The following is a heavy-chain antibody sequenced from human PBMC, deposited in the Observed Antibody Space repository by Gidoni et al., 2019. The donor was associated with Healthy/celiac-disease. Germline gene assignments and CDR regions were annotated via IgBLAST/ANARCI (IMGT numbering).Heavy chain of an antibody. CDR2: ISSSGSTI. J-gene: IGHJ5*02. V-gene: IGHV3-11*01. Sequence: VQLVASGRGLVKPGGSLRLSCPASGFTFSSYYMRWIRQAPGKGLEWVSYISSSGSTIYNADSGKGRFTISRDNAKNSLYLQMNSLRAEDTAVYYCARDGDGNWYGINWFDPWGQGTLVTVSS. D-gene: IGHD1-20*01. CDR1: GFTFSSYY. CDR3: ARDGDGNWYGINWFDP.